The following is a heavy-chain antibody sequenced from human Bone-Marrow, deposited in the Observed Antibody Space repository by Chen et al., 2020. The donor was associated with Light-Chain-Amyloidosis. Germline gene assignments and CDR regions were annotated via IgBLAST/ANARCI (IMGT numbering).Heavy chain of an antibody. Sequence: EVQLEQSGPEAKKPGASPKTSCKGSGETIPNYWIGWVRQMPGKCLEWMGVIYPDDSDARYSPSFEGQVTISADKSITTAYLQWRSLKASDTAMYYCARRRDGYNFDYWGQGTLVTVSS. D-gene: IGHD5-12*01. CDR3: ARRRDGYNFDY. CDR2: IYPDDSDA. J-gene: IGHJ4*02. CDR1: GETIPNYW. V-gene: IGHV5-51*01.